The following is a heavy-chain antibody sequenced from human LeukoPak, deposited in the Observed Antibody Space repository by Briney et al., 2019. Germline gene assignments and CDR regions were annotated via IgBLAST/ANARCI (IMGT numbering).Heavy chain of an antibody. Sequence: PGGSLRLSCAASGFTLSSYAMSWVRQAPGKGLEWVSSISNSGGRTFYTDSAKGRFTISRDNSKITLYLQMNSLRAEDTAVYYCAKSYNGYESKPDYWGQGTLVTVSS. CDR3: AKSYNGYESKPDY. D-gene: IGHD5-12*01. CDR2: ISNSGGRT. V-gene: IGHV3-23*01. CDR1: GFTLSSYA. J-gene: IGHJ4*02.